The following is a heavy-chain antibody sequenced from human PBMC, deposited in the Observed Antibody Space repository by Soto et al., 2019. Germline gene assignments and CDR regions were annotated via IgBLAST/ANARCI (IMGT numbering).Heavy chain of an antibody. CDR1: GFTFSTYS. Sequence: GSLRLSCAASGFTFSTYSMNWVRQAPGKGLEWVSSISSSSSYIYYADSVKGRFTISRDNSKNTLYLQMNSLRAEDTAVYYCARAGNWSYFTAPGWEGRYYYGMDVWGQGTTVTVSS. CDR3: ARAGNWSYFTAPGWEGRYYYGMDV. J-gene: IGHJ6*02. V-gene: IGHV3-21*01. CDR2: ISSSSSYI. D-gene: IGHD1-7*01.